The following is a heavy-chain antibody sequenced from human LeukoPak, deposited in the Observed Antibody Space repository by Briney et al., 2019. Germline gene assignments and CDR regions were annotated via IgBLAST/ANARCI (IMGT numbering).Heavy chain of an antibody. Sequence: GGSLRLSCAASGFTFSSYEMNWVRQAPGKGLEWVGRIRSKANSYATAYAASVKGRFTISRDDSKNTAYLQMNSLKTEDTAVYYCTRHGGRIAVADNYWGQGTLVTVSS. J-gene: IGHJ4*02. CDR1: GFTFSSYE. V-gene: IGHV3-73*01. CDR3: TRHGGRIAVADNY. D-gene: IGHD6-19*01. CDR2: IRSKANSYAT.